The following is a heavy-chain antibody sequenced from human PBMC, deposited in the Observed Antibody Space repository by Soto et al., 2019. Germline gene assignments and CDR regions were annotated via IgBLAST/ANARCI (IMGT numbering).Heavy chain of an antibody. CDR1: GGSISRSCYY. J-gene: IGHJ6*02. Sequence: QLQLQESGPGLVKPSETLSLTCTVSGGSISRSCYYWGWFRQPPGKGLEGMGGIYYSGSTYYNPSLKSRVTISVDTSKNQFSLKLSSVTAADTAVYYCACIFSGGYGYGFYYYGMDVWGQGTTVTVSS. CDR2: IYYSGST. V-gene: IGHV4-39*01. CDR3: ACIFSGGYGYGFYYYGMDV. D-gene: IGHD5-18*01.